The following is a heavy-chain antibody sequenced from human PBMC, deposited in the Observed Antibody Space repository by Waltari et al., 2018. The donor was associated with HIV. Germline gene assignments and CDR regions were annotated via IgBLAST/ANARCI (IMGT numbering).Heavy chain of an antibody. CDR2: INHGGSA. J-gene: IGHJ5*02. CDR3: ARASCGGDCYPRINWFDP. V-gene: IGHV4-34*02. D-gene: IGHD2-21*02. CDR1: GASVSDYY. Sequence: QVQLQQWGAGLLKPSETLSLTCAVYGASVSDYYWTWIRQPPGKGLEWLGEINHGGSANYNASLKSRVSISLDTSKNQFSLKLRSLAAADTAVYYCARASCGGDCYPRINWFDPWGQGTLVTVSS.